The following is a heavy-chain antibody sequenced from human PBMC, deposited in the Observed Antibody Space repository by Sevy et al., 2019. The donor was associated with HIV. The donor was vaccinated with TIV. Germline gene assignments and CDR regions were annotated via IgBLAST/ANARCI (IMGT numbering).Heavy chain of an antibody. CDR1: GFIFGDYG. D-gene: IGHD1-26*01. V-gene: IGHV3-49*04. J-gene: IGHJ4*02. Sequence: GGSLRLSCTASGFIFGDYGMSWVRQAPGKGLEWIAFFKSKIHGGTTENAASVKGRFTISTDDSKNIVYLQMSNLKTDDTAVYYCTRWSGSQSIFDYWGQGTLVTVSS. CDR3: TRWSGSQSIFDY. CDR2: FKSKIHGGTT.